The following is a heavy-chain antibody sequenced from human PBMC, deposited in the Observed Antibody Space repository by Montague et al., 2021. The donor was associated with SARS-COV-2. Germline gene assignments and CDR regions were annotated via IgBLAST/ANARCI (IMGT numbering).Heavy chain of an antibody. Sequence: CAISGDSVSINIATWNWIRQSPSRGLEWLGRTYYRSKWYNDYAESVKSRITIDPDTSKHQFSLHLNSVTPEDTAVYYCARIPVGSKYYFDFWGQGTLVTDSS. CDR3: ARIPVGSKYYFDF. CDR2: TYYRSKWYN. J-gene: IGHJ4*02. CDR1: GDSVSINIAT. D-gene: IGHD2-2*01. V-gene: IGHV6-1*01.